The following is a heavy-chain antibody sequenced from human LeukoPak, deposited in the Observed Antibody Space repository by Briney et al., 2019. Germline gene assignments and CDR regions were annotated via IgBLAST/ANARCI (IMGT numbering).Heavy chain of an antibody. CDR2: ISGSGGST. V-gene: IGHV3-23*01. Sequence: GGSLRLSCAASGFTFSSYAMSWVRQAPGKGLEWVSGISGSGGSTYYADSVKGRFTISRDNSKNTLYLQMNSLRAEDTAVYYCAKALYSSSWYGLYWGQGTLVTVSS. J-gene: IGHJ4*02. D-gene: IGHD6-13*01. CDR1: GFTFSSYA. CDR3: AKALYSSSWYGLY.